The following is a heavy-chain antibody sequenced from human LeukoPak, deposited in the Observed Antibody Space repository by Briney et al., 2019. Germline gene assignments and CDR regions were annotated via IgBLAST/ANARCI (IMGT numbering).Heavy chain of an antibody. Sequence: ASVKVSCKASGYTFTNYGFSWVRQAPGQGLEWMGWISAYNGYTDYAQELQFRVTMTTDTSTSTAYMELRSLRSDDTAVYYCARDKAVTTEVTQHFQHWGQGTLVTVSS. V-gene: IGHV1-18*01. CDR2: ISAYNGYT. J-gene: IGHJ1*01. CDR3: ARDKAVTTEVTQHFQH. D-gene: IGHD4-23*01. CDR1: GYTFTNYG.